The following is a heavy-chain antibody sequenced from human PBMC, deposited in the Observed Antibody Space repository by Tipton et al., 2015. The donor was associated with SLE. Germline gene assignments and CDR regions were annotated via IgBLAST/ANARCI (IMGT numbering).Heavy chain of an antibody. V-gene: IGHV3-11*01. D-gene: IGHD3-3*01. CDR2: ISSSGSTI. CDR3: ARSGDFWSGYQNWYFDL. Sequence: SLRLSCAASGFTFSDYYMSWIRQAPGKGLEGVSYISSSGSTIYYADSVKGRFTISRDNAKNSLYLQMNSLRAEDTAVYYCARSGDFWSGYQNWYFDLWGRGTLVTVSS. CDR1: GFTFSDYY. J-gene: IGHJ2*01.